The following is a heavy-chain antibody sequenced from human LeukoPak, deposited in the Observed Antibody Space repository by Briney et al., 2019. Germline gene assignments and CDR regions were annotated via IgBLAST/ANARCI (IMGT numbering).Heavy chain of an antibody. CDR3: ARGTLRIAAALFDP. Sequence: PSETLSLTCTVSGGSISSYYWSWIRQPPGKALEYIGYIYYSGSTNYNPSLKSRVTISIDTSKNQFSLKLSSVTAADTAMYYCARGTLRIAAALFDPWGQGTLVTVSS. CDR2: IYYSGST. CDR1: GGSISSYY. J-gene: IGHJ5*02. D-gene: IGHD6-13*01. V-gene: IGHV4-59*01.